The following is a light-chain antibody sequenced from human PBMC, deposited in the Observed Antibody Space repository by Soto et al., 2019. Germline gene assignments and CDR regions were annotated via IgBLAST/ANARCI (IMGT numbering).Light chain of an antibody. CDR2: GNN. CDR3: AAWDDRLNGPV. Sequence: QSVLTQPPSASGTPGQRVTISCSGSSSNIGGNTVNWYQQLPGTAPKLLIYGNNQRPSGVPDRFSGSKSATSASLAISGLQSEDKADYYCAAWDDRLNGPVFGTGTKVTVL. CDR1: SSNIGGNT. V-gene: IGLV1-44*01. J-gene: IGLJ1*01.